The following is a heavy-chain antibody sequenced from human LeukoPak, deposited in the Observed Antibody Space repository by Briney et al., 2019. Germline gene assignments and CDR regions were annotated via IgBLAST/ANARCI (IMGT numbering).Heavy chain of an antibody. Sequence: VASVKVSCKASGYTFTGYYMHWVRQAPGQGLGWVGRINPNSGGTNYAQKFQGRVTMTRDTSISTAYMELSRLRSDDTAVYYCARGHWFSSSSCDYWGQGTLVTVSS. D-gene: IGHD6-13*01. CDR2: INPNSGGT. J-gene: IGHJ4*02. V-gene: IGHV1-2*06. CDR1: GYTFTGYY. CDR3: ARGHWFSSSSCDY.